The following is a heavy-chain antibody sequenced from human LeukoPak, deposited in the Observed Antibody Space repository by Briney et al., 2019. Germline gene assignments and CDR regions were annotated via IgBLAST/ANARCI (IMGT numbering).Heavy chain of an antibody. V-gene: IGHV1-18*04. Sequence: ASVKVSCKASGYTFTGYYMHWVRQAPGQGLEWMGWISAYNGNTNYAQKLQGRVTMTTDTSTSTAYMELRSLRSDDTAVYYCARQTSLRYFDWLQSDPGGIFDYWGQGTLVTVSS. J-gene: IGHJ4*02. CDR2: ISAYNGNT. CDR1: GYTFTGYY. D-gene: IGHD3-9*01. CDR3: ARQTSLRYFDWLQSDPGGIFDY.